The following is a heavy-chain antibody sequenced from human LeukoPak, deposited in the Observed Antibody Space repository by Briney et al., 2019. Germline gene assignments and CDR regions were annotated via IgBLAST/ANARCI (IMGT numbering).Heavy chain of an antibody. D-gene: IGHD3-10*01. CDR3: ARVDRGVILYYRYMDV. J-gene: IGHJ6*03. V-gene: IGHV4-34*01. Sequence: SETLSLTCAVYGGSFSGYYWSWIRQPPGKGLEWIGEINHSGSTNYNPSLKSRVTISVDTSKNQFSLKLSSVTAADTAVYYCARVDRGVILYYRYMDVRGKGAKFSVSS. CDR2: INHSGST. CDR1: GGSFSGYY.